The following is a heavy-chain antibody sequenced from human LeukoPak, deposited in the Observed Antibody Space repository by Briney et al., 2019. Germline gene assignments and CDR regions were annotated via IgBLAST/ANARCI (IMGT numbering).Heavy chain of an antibody. CDR3: AKAYHTDSSGYVDY. Sequence: SGGSLRLSCAVSGFSFSSYGMHGVRQAPGKGLEWLAVISYDATNTYYADSVKGRFTISRDISKSTLYLQMNSLRAEDTAVYYCAKAYHTDSSGYVDYWGQGTLVTVSS. CDR1: GFSFSSYG. J-gene: IGHJ4*02. V-gene: IGHV3-30*18. D-gene: IGHD3-22*01. CDR2: ISYDATNT.